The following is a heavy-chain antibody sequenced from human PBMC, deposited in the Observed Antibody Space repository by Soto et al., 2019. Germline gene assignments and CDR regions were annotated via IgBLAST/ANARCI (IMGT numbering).Heavy chain of an antibody. Sequence: QVQLVQSGAEVKKPGASVKVSCKASGYTFTSYAMHWVRQAPGQRLEWMGWINAGNGNTKYSQKFQGRVTITRDTSASTAYMELSSLRSEDTAVYYCARFIRTGGYDEKGFDYWGQGTLVTVSS. J-gene: IGHJ4*02. V-gene: IGHV1-3*01. CDR1: GYTFTSYA. CDR2: INAGNGNT. D-gene: IGHD5-12*01. CDR3: ARFIRTGGYDEKGFDY.